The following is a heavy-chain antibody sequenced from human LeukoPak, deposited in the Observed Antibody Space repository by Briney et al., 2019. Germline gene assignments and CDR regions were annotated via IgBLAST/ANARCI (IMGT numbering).Heavy chain of an antibody. CDR2: IYYSGST. Sequence: PSETLSLTCTVSGGSISSYYWSWIRQPPGKGLEWIGYIYYSGSTNYNPSLKSRVTISVDTSKNQFSLKLSSVTAADTAVYYCARGSTYYDFWSGYLPIDYWGQGTLVTVSS. D-gene: IGHD3-3*01. J-gene: IGHJ4*02. CDR3: ARGSTYYDFWSGYLPIDY. CDR1: GGSISSYY. V-gene: IGHV4-59*08.